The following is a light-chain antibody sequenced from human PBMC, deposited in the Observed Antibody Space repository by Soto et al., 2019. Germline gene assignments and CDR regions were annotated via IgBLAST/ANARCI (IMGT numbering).Light chain of an antibody. CDR3: TSYSSSDIFYV. V-gene: IGLV2-14*01. CDR2: QAT. Sequence: QSALTQPASVSGSPGQSITISCTGTGSDFGGYYYVSWYQHHPGKAPKLLIYQATNRPSRVSNRFSGSKSGNTASLTISGLQADDEADYYCTSYSSSDIFYVFGTGTKLTVL. J-gene: IGLJ1*01. CDR1: GSDFGGYYY.